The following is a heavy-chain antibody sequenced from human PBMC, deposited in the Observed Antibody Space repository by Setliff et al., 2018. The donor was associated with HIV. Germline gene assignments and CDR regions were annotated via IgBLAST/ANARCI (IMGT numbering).Heavy chain of an antibody. CDR2: INSASGGT. J-gene: IGHJ4*02. V-gene: IGHV1-2*02. CDR3: ARERLVAAAGRGVFDY. Sequence: ASVKVSCKASGYTFTSYGISWVRQAPGQGLEWMGWINSASGGTNYAQNFQGRVTVTRDTSINTAYVELNSLKSDDTAVYYCARERLVAAAGRGVFDYWGQGTLVTVSS. CDR1: GYTFTSYG. D-gene: IGHD6-13*01.